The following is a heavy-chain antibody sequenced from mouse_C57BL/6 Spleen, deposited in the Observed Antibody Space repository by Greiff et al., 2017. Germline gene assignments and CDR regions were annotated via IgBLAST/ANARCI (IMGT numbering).Heavy chain of an antibody. J-gene: IGHJ3*01. Sequence: QVQLQQPGAELVKPGASVKLSCKASGYTFTSYWMQWVKQRPGQGLEWIGEIDPSDSYTNYNQKFKGKATLTVDTSSSTAYMQLSSLTSEDSAVYYCAGIYYYGSSPAYWGQGTLVTVSA. CDR1: GYTFTSYW. CDR2: IDPSDSYT. CDR3: AGIYYYGSSPAY. D-gene: IGHD1-1*01. V-gene: IGHV1-50*01.